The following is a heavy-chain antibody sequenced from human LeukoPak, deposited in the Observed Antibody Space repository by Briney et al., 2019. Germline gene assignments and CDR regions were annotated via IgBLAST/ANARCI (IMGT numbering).Heavy chain of an antibody. CDR1: GFTFSSYE. CDR3: ARDIKGQYQDAFDI. D-gene: IGHD2-2*01. V-gene: IGHV3-48*03. CDR2: ISSSGSNI. Sequence: PGGSLRLSCAASGFTFSSYEMNWVRQASGKGLEWVSYISSSGSNIKYADSVKGRFTISRGNAKNSVYLQMNSLRAEDTAVYYCARDIKGQYQDAFDIWGQGTMVTVSS. J-gene: IGHJ3*02.